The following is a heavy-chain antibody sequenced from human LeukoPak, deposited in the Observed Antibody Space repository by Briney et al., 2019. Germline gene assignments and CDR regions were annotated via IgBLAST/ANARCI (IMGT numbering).Heavy chain of an antibody. Sequence: GGSLRLSCAASGFSFSTYGMHWVRQAPGKGLEWVAVISYDGSKKYYADSVKGRFTISRDNSKITLYLQMNSLRAEDTAVYYCARDLYRIVVVPHYFDYWGQGTLVTVSS. V-gene: IGHV3-30*03. CDR2: ISYDGSKK. D-gene: IGHD3-22*01. CDR3: ARDLYRIVVVPHYFDY. CDR1: GFSFSTYG. J-gene: IGHJ4*02.